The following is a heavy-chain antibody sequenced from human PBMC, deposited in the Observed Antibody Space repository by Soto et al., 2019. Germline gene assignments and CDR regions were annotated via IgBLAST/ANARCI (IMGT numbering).Heavy chain of an antibody. Sequence: QITLKESGPALVKPTQTLPLTCTFPGFSLTTSAVGVGWIRQPPAKALEWLALIYWYDAKRYSPSFKSRLTITKDTSKNQVVLTMTNMDPADTATYFCAHRTTTVTWWFDPWGQGTLVTVSS. CDR1: GFSLTTSAVG. CDR2: IYWYDAK. CDR3: AHRTTTVTWWFDP. V-gene: IGHV2-5*01. J-gene: IGHJ5*02. D-gene: IGHD4-17*01.